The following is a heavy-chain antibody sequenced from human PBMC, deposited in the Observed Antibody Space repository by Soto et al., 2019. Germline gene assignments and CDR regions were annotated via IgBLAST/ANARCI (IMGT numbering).Heavy chain of an antibody. J-gene: IGHJ4*02. D-gene: IGHD3-9*01. Sequence: QLQLQESGPGLVKPSETLSLTCTVSGGSISSSSYYWGWIRQPPGKGLEWIGSIYYSGSTYYNPSLKSRVTISVDTSKNQFSLKLSSVTAADTAVYYCARHSEFLFDWFFDYWGQGTLVTVSS. CDR3: ARHSEFLFDWFFDY. CDR1: GGSISSSSYY. V-gene: IGHV4-39*01. CDR2: IYYSGST.